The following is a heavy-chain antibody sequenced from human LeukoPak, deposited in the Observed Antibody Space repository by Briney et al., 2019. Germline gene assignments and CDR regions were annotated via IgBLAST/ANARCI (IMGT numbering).Heavy chain of an antibody. CDR1: GFTFSSYS. CDR2: ISGSGGTT. Sequence: GPLRLSCAASGFTFSSYSMNWVRQAPGKGLEWVSAISGSGGTTYYADSVKGRFTISRDNSKNTLYLQMNSLRAEDTAIYYCAKESRYCSGGSCAPFDYWGQGTLVTVSS. CDR3: AKESRYCSGGSCAPFDY. V-gene: IGHV3-23*01. J-gene: IGHJ4*02. D-gene: IGHD2-15*01.